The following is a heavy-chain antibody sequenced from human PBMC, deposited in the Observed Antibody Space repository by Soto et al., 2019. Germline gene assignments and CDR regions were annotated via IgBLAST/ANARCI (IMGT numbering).Heavy chain of an antibody. D-gene: IGHD3-22*01. J-gene: IGHJ4*02. V-gene: IGHV3-30-3*01. CDR1: GFIFSDYS. CDR3: ARSAGYYYDSPDY. CDR2: IPYDGSNK. Sequence: GGSLRLSCAASGFIFSDYSMHWVRQAPGKGLEWVAVIPYDGSNKHYADSVEGRFTVSRDNSKNTLYLQMSSLRAEDTAVYYCARSAGYYYDSPDYWGQGTPVTVSS.